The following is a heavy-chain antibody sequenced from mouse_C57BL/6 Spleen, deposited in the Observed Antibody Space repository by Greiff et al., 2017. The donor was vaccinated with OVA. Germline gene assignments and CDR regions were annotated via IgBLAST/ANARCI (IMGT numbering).Heavy chain of an antibody. Sequence: EVQLQQSGPELVKPGASVKISCKASGYSFTGYYMNWVKQSPEKSLEWIGEINPSTGGTTYNQKFKAKATLTVDKSSSTAYMQLKSLTSEDSAVYYCARSYYDYDDGFAYWGQGTLVTVSA. CDR1: GYSFTGYY. V-gene: IGHV1-42*01. CDR2: INPSTGGT. CDR3: ARSYYDYDDGFAY. D-gene: IGHD2-4*01. J-gene: IGHJ3*01.